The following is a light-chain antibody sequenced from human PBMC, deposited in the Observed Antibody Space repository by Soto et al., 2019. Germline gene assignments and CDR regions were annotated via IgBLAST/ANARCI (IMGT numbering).Light chain of an antibody. CDR2: SAS. CDR3: HQYNHWLTWT. V-gene: IGKV3-15*01. Sequence: EIVMTQSPATLSLSPGQRATLSCRASQSVSSKLAWYQQRPGQAPRLLIYSASTRATGIPARFSGSGSGTEFTLTISSLPSEYFAVYYCHQYNHWLTWTFGQGTKVEIK. J-gene: IGKJ1*01. CDR1: QSVSSK.